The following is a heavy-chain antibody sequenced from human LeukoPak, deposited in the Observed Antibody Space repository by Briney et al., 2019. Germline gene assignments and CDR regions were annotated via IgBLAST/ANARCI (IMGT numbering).Heavy chain of an antibody. Sequence: PGGSLILSCAASGFAFSSYAMNWVRQAPGKGLEWVSSISSTGSYIYYADSVEGRFTISRDNAKNSLYLQMNSLRAEDTAVYYCARDQSSGNYFYPFDYWGQGTLVTVSS. CDR1: GFAFSSYA. CDR2: ISSTGSYI. J-gene: IGHJ4*02. CDR3: ARDQSSGNYFYPFDY. V-gene: IGHV3-21*01. D-gene: IGHD1-26*01.